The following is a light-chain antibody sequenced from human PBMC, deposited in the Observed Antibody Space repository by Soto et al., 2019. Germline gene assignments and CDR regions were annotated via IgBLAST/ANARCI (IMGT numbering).Light chain of an antibody. Sequence: HSALTQPASVSGSPGQSITISCTGTSSDVGGYNYVSWYQQHPGKAPKLMIYDVSNRPSGVSNRFSGSKSGNTASLTISGLQAEDEADYYCSSYTSSSTLEVFGGGTKVTVL. CDR1: SSDVGGYNY. CDR2: DVS. J-gene: IGLJ2*01. CDR3: SSYTSSSTLEV. V-gene: IGLV2-14*01.